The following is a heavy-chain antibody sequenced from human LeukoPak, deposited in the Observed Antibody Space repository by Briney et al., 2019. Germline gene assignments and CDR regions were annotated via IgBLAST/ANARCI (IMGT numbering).Heavy chain of an antibody. V-gene: IGHV3-30-3*01. CDR1: GFTFSSYA. CDR2: ISYDGSNK. J-gene: IGHJ4*02. D-gene: IGHD6-19*01. Sequence: GGSLRLSCAASGFTFSSYAMHWVRQAPGKGLEWVAVISYDGSNKYYADSVKGRFTISRDNSKNTLYLQMNSLRAEDTAVYYCAGDEASGQWLVPYFEYWGQGTLVTVSS. CDR3: AGDEASGQWLVPYFEY.